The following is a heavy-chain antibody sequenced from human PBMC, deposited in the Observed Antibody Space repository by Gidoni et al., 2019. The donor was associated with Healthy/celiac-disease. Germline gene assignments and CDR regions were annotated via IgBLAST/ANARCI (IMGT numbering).Heavy chain of an antibody. CDR1: GRSISNTNYY. Sequence: QLQLQESGPGLVKPSETLSPTCTVPGRSISNTNYYWGWIRPPPGKGLEWMGSSYYSGGTYYNPSRKSRVTISVDTAKNQFSLKLSSVTAADTAVYYCARQSRLPNWFDPWGQGTLVTVSS. J-gene: IGHJ5*02. CDR3: ARQSRLPNWFDP. D-gene: IGHD4-17*01. CDR2: SYYSGGT. V-gene: IGHV4-39*01.